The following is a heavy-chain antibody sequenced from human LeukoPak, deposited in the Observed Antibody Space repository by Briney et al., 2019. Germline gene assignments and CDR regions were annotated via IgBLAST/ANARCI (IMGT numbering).Heavy chain of an antibody. D-gene: IGHD3-22*01. V-gene: IGHV4-30-2*01. J-gene: IGHJ4*02. CDR2: IYHSGST. CDR1: GASISSGGYS. Sequence: SETLSLTCAVSGASISSGGYSWSWIRQPPGKGLEWIGYIYHSGSTYYNPSLKSRVAISVDRSKNQFSLKLSSVTAADTAVYYCARAPGGYYDRSGYFDYWGQGTLVTVSS. CDR3: ARAPGGYYDRSGYFDY.